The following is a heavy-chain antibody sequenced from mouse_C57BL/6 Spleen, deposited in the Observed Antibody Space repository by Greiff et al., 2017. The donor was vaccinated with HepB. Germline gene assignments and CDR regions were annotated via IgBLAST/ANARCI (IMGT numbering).Heavy chain of an antibody. D-gene: IGHD2-4*01. Sequence: VQLQQSGAELAKPGASVKLSCKASGYTFTSYWMHWVKQRPGQGLEWIGAIYPGNSDTSYNQKFKGKAKLTAVTSASTAYMELSSLTNEDSAVYYCTRDDYGAMDYWGQGTSVTVSS. J-gene: IGHJ4*01. CDR3: TRDDYGAMDY. CDR1: GYTFTSYW. CDR2: IYPGNSDT. V-gene: IGHV1-5*01.